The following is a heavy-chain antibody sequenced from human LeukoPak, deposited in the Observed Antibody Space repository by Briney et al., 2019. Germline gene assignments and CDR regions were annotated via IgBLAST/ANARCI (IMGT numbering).Heavy chain of an antibody. D-gene: IGHD1-26*01. V-gene: IGHV4-34*01. Sequence: PSETLSLTCAVYGGSFSGYYWSWIRQPPGKGLEWIGEINHSGSTNYNPSLKSRVTVSVDTSKNQFSLKLSSVTAADTAVYYCARFRSGSYHRFFDYWGQGTLVTVSS. CDR1: GGSFSGYY. CDR3: ARFRSGSYHRFFDY. J-gene: IGHJ4*02. CDR2: INHSGST.